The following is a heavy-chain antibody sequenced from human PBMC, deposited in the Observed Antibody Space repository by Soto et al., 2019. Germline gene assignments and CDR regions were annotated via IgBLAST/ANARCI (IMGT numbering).Heavy chain of an antibody. V-gene: IGHV1-18*01. CDR1: GYTFTSYG. J-gene: IGHJ4*02. CDR3: ARASGPFFDYYFDY. D-gene: IGHD2-15*01. CDR2: ISAYNGNT. Sequence: ASVKVSCKASGYTFTSYGISWVRQAPGQGLEWMGWISAYNGNTNYAQKLQGRVTMTTDTSTSTAYMEMRSLRSDDTAVYYCARASGPFFDYYFDYWGQGTLVTVSS.